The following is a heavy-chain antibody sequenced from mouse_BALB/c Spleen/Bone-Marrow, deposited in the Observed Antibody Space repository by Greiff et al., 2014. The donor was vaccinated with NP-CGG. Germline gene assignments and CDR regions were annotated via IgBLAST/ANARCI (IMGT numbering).Heavy chain of an antibody. D-gene: IGHD4-1*01. CDR1: GFNIKDTY. CDR2: IDPANGNT. Sequence: VQLQQSGAELVKPGASVKLSCTASGFNIKDTYMHWVKQRPEQGLEWIGRIDPANGNTKYDPKFQGKATITADTCSNTAYLQLSSLTSEDTAVYYCARWEYYAMDYWGQGTSVTVSS. V-gene: IGHV14-3*02. J-gene: IGHJ4*01. CDR3: ARWEYYAMDY.